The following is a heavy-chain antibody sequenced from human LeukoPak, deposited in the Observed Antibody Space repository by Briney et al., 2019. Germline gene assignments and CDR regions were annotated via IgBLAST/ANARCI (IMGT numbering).Heavy chain of an antibody. V-gene: IGHV4-31*03. Sequence: PSETLSLTCTVSGGSISSGVFYWSWIRQQPGKGLEWNAYIYYSGSAYYNPSLKSRLTISVDTPKNQFSLKLSSVTAADTAVYYCARSPAYSSGWYDDYWGQGTLVTVSS. CDR1: GGSISSGVFY. CDR3: ARSPAYSSGWYDDY. J-gene: IGHJ4*02. D-gene: IGHD6-19*01. CDR2: IYYSGSA.